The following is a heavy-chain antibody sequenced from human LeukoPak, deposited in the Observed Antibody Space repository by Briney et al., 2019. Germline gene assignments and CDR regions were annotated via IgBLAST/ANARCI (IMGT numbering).Heavy chain of an antibody. J-gene: IGHJ4*02. CDR1: GXTFSRSA. V-gene: IGHV3-30*18. Sequence: GGSLRLSCAASGXTFSRSAVHWVRQAPGKGREWMAVISHDGSNTDYTDSVKGRFTISRDNSKNTLYLQINNPRVEDTAVYYCAKRYYDFPLDYWGQGTLVTVSS. D-gene: IGHD3-3*01. CDR2: ISHDGSNT. CDR3: AKRYYDFPLDY.